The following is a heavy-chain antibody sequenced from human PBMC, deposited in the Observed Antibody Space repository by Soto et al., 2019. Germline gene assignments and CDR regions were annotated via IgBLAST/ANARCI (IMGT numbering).Heavy chain of an antibody. V-gene: IGHV1-8*01. CDR2: MNPNSGNT. CDR1: GYTFTSYD. D-gene: IGHD3-10*01. Sequence: QVQLVQSGAEVKKPGASVKVSCKASGYTFTSYDINWVRQATGQGLEWMGWMNPNSGNTGYAQKFQGRVTMTRNTSISTAYMELSSLRSEDTAVYYCARVRVVRGVIITEAAYRGQGTLVTVSS. J-gene: IGHJ4*01. CDR3: ARVRVVRGVIITEAAY.